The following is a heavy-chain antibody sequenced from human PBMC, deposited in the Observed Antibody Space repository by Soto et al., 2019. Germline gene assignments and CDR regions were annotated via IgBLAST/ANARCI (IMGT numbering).Heavy chain of an antibody. Sequence: SETLSLTCTVSGGSISSYYWSWVRQPPGKGLEWIGEIYHSGSTNYNPSLKSRVTISVDKSKNQFSLKLSSVTAADTAVYYCARLSGSGGSCYYYYGMDAWGQGTTGTVSS. D-gene: IGHD2-15*01. CDR3: ARLSGSGGSCYYYYGMDA. J-gene: IGHJ6*02. CDR1: GGSISSYY. V-gene: IGHV4-4*02. CDR2: IYHSGST.